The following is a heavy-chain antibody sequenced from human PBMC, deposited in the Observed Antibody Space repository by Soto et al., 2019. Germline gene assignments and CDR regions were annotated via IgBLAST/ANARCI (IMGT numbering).Heavy chain of an antibody. CDR2: FFYGGTS. V-gene: IGHV4-59*01. Sequence: QVQLQESGPGLVKPSETLSLTCTVSGGSTSSYYWGWIRQLPGKALEWIGYFFYGGTSNYNPSLKSRVTISGDTSENQLSLRLTSVTAADTAVYYCARISAYSSGWYTYYFDYWGQGILVTVSS. J-gene: IGHJ4*02. CDR3: ARISAYSSGWYTYYFDY. CDR1: GGSTSSYY. D-gene: IGHD6-13*01.